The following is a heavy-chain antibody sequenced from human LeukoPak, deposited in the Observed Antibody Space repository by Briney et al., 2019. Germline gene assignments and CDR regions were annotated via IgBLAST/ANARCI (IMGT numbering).Heavy chain of an antibody. V-gene: IGHV1-24*01. J-gene: IGHJ4*02. CDR3: ATNAPFGDRLLIDY. Sequence: VASVKVSCKVSGYTLTELSMHWVRQAPGKGLEWMGGFDPEDGETIYAQKFQGRVTMTEDTSTDTAYMELSSLRSEDTAVYYCATNAPFGDRLLIDYWGQGTLVTVSS. D-gene: IGHD3-16*01. CDR2: FDPEDGET. CDR1: GYTLTELS.